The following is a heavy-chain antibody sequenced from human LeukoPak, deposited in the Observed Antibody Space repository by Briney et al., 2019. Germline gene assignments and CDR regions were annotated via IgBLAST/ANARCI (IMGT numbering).Heavy chain of an antibody. D-gene: IGHD4-17*01. CDR1: GGSISSGGYS. V-gene: IGHV4-30-2*01. Sequence: SQTLSLTCAVSGGSISSGGYSWSWIRQPPGKGLEWIGYIYHSGSTYYNPSLKSRVTISVDRSKNQFSLKLSSVTAADTAVHYCARSPNYGDYYSGGFDPWGQGTLVTVSS. J-gene: IGHJ5*02. CDR3: ARSPNYGDYYSGGFDP. CDR2: IYHSGST.